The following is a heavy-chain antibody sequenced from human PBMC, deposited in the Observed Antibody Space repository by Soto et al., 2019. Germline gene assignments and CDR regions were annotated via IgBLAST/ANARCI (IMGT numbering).Heavy chain of an antibody. CDR2: IYYSGST. CDR1: CGSISSSSYY. Sequence: SETLSLTCTVSCGSISSSSYYWGWIRQPPGKGLEWIGSIYYSGSTYYNPSLKSRVTISVDTSKNQFSLKLSSVTAADTAVYYCAAGGTMIVVVISQYPTLQHWGQGTLVTVSS. CDR3: AAGGTMIVVVISQYPTLQH. D-gene: IGHD3-22*01. V-gene: IGHV4-39*01. J-gene: IGHJ1*01.